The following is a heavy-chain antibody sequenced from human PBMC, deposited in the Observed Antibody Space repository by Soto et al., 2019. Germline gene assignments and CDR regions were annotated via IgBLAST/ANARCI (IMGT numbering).Heavy chain of an antibody. CDR2: INAGNGNT. CDR3: AKIGISDYYDSSGYVH. J-gene: IGHJ4*02. V-gene: IGHV1-3*01. Sequence: ASVKVSCKASGYTFTSYAMHWVRQAPGQRLEWMGWINAGNGNTKYSQKFQGRVTITRDTSASTAYMELSSLRAEDTALYYCAKIGISDYYDSSGYVHWGQGALVTVSS. CDR1: GYTFTSYA. D-gene: IGHD3-22*01.